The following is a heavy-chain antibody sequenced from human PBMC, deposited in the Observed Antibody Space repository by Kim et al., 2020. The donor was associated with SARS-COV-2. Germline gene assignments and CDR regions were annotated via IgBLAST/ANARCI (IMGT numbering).Heavy chain of an antibody. CDR3: ARGIGTMIVVVIPGYFDY. D-gene: IGHD3-22*01. J-gene: IGHJ4*02. Sequence: GGSLRLSCAASGFTFSSYSMNWVRQAPGKGLEWVSYISSSSSTKYYADSVKGRFTISRDNAKNSLYLQMNSLRDEDTAVYYCARGIGTMIVVVIPGYFDYWGQGTLVTVSS. CDR1: GFTFSSYS. V-gene: IGHV3-48*02. CDR2: ISSSSSTK.